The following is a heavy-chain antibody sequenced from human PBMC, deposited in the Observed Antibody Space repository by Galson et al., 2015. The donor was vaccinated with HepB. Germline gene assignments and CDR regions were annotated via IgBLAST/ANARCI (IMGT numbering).Heavy chain of an antibody. CDR2: IDREADSYAT. V-gene: IGHV3-73*01. Sequence: SLRLSCAASGFTFSGSSIHWVRHASGKGLEWVGLIDREADSYATAYAASVKGRFTISRDDSKNTAYLQMNSLKTEDTAVYYCTRPPLGELAPWGQGTLVTVSS. CDR1: GFTFSGSS. D-gene: IGHD3-16*01. CDR3: TRPPLGELAP. J-gene: IGHJ5*02.